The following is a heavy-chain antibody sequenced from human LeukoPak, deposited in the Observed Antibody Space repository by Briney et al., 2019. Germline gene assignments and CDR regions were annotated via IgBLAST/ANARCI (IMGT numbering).Heavy chain of an antibody. D-gene: IGHD5-18*01. J-gene: IGHJ4*02. Sequence: PSQTLSLTCTVSGGSISSGSYYWSWIRQPAGKGLEWIGRIYTSGSTNYNPSLKSRVTISVDTSKNQFSLKLSSVTAADTAVYYCATGVDTAMVQFDYWGQGTLVTVSS. CDR1: GGSISSGSYY. V-gene: IGHV4-61*02. CDR2: IYTSGST. CDR3: ATGVDTAMVQFDY.